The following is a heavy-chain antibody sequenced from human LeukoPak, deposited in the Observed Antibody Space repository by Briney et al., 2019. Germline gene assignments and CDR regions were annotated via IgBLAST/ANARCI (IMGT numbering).Heavy chain of an antibody. Sequence: GGSLRLSCAASGFTFSRYSMNWVRQAPGKGLEWVASISSTSTFIYYADSVKGRFTISRDNAKNSLYLQMNSLRAEDTAVYYCARVVGPDYWGQGTLVTVSS. V-gene: IGHV3-21*04. D-gene: IGHD1-26*01. CDR2: ISSTSTFI. CDR3: ARVVGPDY. CDR1: GFTFSRYS. J-gene: IGHJ4*02.